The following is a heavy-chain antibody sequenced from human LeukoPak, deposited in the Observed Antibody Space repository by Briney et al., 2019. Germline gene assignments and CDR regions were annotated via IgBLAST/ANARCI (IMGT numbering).Heavy chain of an antibody. V-gene: IGHV4-34*01. CDR3: ARQAWLLGYFDY. CDR1: GGSFSGYY. Sequence: SETLSLTCAVYGGSFSGYYWSWIRQPPGKGLEWIGEINHSGSTNYSPSLKSRVTISVDTSKNQFSLKLSSVTAADTAVYYCARQAWLLGYFDYWGQGTLVAVSS. CDR2: INHSGST. J-gene: IGHJ4*02. D-gene: IGHD4-23*01.